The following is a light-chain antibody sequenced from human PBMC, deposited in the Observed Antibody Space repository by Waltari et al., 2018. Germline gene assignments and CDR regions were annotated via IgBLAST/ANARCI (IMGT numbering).Light chain of an antibody. V-gene: IGLV3-1*01. Sequence: SYELTQPTSVSVAPGQTATITCSGDKLGHKYVSWYQQKVGQSPVLVIHQNTKRPSGTPERFSGSNSGNTATLTISGTQAFDESDYYCQAWDNSYARVFGGGTKLTVL. CDR2: QNT. J-gene: IGLJ2*01. CDR3: QAWDNSYARV. CDR1: KLGHKY.